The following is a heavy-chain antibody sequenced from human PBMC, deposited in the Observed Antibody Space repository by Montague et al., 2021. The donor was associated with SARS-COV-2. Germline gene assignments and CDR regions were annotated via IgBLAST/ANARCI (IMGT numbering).Heavy chain of an antibody. CDR1: GGSISSSSYY. CDR3: ARLLYFYDSTHAFDI. CDR2: IFYSGST. J-gene: IGHJ3*02. V-gene: IGHV4-39*01. Sequence: SETLSLTCTVSGGSISSSSYYWGWIRQPPGKGLEWIGNIFYSGSTYYNTSLKSRVTISVDTSKNQFSLRLSSVTAADTAVYYCARLLYFYDSTHAFDIWGHGTMVTVSS. D-gene: IGHD3-22*01.